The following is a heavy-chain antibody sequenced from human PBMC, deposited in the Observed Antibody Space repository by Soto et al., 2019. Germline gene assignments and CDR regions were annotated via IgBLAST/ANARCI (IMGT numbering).Heavy chain of an antibody. V-gene: IGHV3-23*01. J-gene: IGHJ4*02. CDR2: IRGTGGT. CDR1: AVTMSRYG. Sequence: RGSLRHSCAASAVTMSRYGMTWVRQAPGKGLEWVSVIRGTGGTYYADSVKGRFTISRDNSKNTLYLQMNSLRAEDTAVYYCAKDVNYDILAGYYYYWGQGT. D-gene: IGHD3-9*01. CDR3: AKDVNYDILAGYYYY.